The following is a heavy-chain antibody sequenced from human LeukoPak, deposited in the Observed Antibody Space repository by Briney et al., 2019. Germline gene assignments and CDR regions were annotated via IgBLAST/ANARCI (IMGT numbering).Heavy chain of an antibody. D-gene: IGHD2-2*02. Sequence: GGSLRLSCEASGITFSDYGMNWVRQSPGKGLEWISYIDDTSGAIYYADSVKGRFAISRDNAKNSLYLQMNSLRAEDTAVYYCARSSISSSYTYWGQGTLVTVSS. CDR2: IDDTSGAI. CDR1: GITFSDYG. J-gene: IGHJ4*02. CDR3: ARSSISSSYTY. V-gene: IGHV3-48*04.